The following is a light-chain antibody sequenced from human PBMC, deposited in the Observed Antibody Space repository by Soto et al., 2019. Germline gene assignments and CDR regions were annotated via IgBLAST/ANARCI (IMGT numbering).Light chain of an antibody. CDR3: QFYDRSLSGYV. Sequence: QSVLTQPPSVSGAPGQRVTISCTGSSSNIGAGYDVHWYQQLPGTAPKLLIYGNSNRPSGVPDRFSGSKSGTSASLAITGLQAADEADYYCQFYDRSLSGYVFGSGTKLTVL. CDR2: GNS. V-gene: IGLV1-40*01. J-gene: IGLJ1*01. CDR1: SSNIGAGYD.